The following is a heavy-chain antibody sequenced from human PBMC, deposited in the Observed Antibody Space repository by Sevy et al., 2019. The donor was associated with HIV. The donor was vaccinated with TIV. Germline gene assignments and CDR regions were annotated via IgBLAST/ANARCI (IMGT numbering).Heavy chain of an antibody. J-gene: IGHJ4*02. CDR3: ARGLRFLGAFDY. CDR1: GGSISSYY. CDR2: IYYSGST. V-gene: IGHV4-59*13. D-gene: IGHD3-3*01. Sequence: SETLSLTCTVSGGSISSYYWSWIRQPPGKGLEWIGSIYYSGSTNYNPSLKSRVTISVDTSKNQFSLRLSSVTAADTAVYYCARGLRFLGAFDYWGQGTLVTVSS.